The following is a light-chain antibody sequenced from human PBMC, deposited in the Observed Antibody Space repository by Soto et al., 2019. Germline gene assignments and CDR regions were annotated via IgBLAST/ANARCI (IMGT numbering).Light chain of an antibody. CDR1: SSDVGGYNY. Sequence: QSALTQPRSVSGSPGQSVTISCTGTSSDVGGYNYVSWYQQHPGKAPKVMIYDVSERPSGVPDRFSGSKSGNTASLTISGRQAEDEADYYCCSYAGSPRYVFGTGTKVTVL. CDR2: DVS. V-gene: IGLV2-11*01. J-gene: IGLJ1*01. CDR3: CSYAGSPRYV.